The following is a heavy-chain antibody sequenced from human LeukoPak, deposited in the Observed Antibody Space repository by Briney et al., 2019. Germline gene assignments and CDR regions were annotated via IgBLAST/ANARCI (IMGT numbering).Heavy chain of an antibody. V-gene: IGHV4-59*01. CDR1: GGSISSYY. J-gene: IGHJ4*02. CDR2: IYYSGST. D-gene: IGHD1-26*01. Sequence: PSETLSLTCTVSGGSISSYYWSWIRQPPGKGLEWIGYIYYSGSTNYNPSLKSRVTISVDTSKNQFSLKLSSVTAADTAVYYCARVIFPPSGSYYFDYWGQGTLVTVSS. CDR3: ARVIFPPSGSYYFDY.